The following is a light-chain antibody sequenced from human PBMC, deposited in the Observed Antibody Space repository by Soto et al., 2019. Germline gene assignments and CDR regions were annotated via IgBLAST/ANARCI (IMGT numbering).Light chain of an antibody. CDR3: QQYHSGSPIT. CDR2: RAS. CDR1: QSVSSN. V-gene: IGKV3-15*01. Sequence: EIAMTQSPGTLSVSPGERATLSCRASQSVSSNLAWYQQKPGQAPRLLIYRASTRAPGLPARFRGRGSGPEFTLPISSLQSADFAAHFCQQYHSGSPITFGQGTRLEI. J-gene: IGKJ5*01.